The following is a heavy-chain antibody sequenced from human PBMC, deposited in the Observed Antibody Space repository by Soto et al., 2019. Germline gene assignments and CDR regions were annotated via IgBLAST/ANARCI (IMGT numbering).Heavy chain of an antibody. CDR3: AILPTGYPNWFGP. Sequence: PSETLSLTCNVSGASISSYNYWGWFRQPQGKGLEWIGSIIYSGNSMYNPSLQSRLTLFVDNSKNTLYLQMNSLRAVDTALYYCAILPTGYPNWFGPWGQGTLVTVSS. J-gene: IGHJ5*02. CDR2: IIYSGNS. CDR1: GASISSYNY. D-gene: IGHD3-9*01. V-gene: IGHV4-39*07.